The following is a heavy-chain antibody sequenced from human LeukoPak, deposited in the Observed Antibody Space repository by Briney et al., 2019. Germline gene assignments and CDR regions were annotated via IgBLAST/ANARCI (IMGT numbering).Heavy chain of an antibody. CDR3: ARSMRRYDFWSGYHI. J-gene: IGHJ4*02. V-gene: IGHV3-23*01. CDR1: GFTFSSDA. D-gene: IGHD3-3*01. CDR2: ISGRGVNT. Sequence: GGSLRLSCAASGFTFSSDAMSWVRQAPGKGLEWVSAISGRGVNTYNADSVKGRFTISRDISKSSLYLQMNSLRAEDTAVYYCARSMRRYDFWSGYHIWGQGTLVTVSS.